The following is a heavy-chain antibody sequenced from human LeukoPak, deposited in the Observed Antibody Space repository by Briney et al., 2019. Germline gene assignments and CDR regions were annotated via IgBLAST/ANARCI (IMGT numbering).Heavy chain of an antibody. CDR1: GGSFSGYY. Sequence: SETLSLTCAVYGGSFSGYYWSWIRQPPGKGLEWIGEINHSGSTNYNPSLKSRVTISVDTSKNQFSLKLSSVTAADTAVYYCARIKYCSSTSRYHSSGWYRYYYYGMDVWGQGTTVTVSS. V-gene: IGHV4-34*01. CDR3: ARIKYCSSTSRYHSSGWYRYYYYGMDV. CDR2: INHSGST. D-gene: IGHD2-2*01. J-gene: IGHJ6*02.